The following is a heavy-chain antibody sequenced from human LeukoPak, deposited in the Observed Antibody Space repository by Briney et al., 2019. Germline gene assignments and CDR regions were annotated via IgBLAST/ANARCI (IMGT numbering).Heavy chain of an antibody. CDR1: GGSISSGGYS. CDR3: ARVGEEPYTVNYFDY. J-gene: IGHJ4*02. V-gene: IGHV4-31*03. D-gene: IGHD2-2*02. CDR2: IYYSGST. Sequence: SSETLSLTCTVSGGSISSGGYSWSWIRQHPGKGLEWIGYIYYSGSTYYNPSLKSRVTISVDTSKNQFSLKLSSVTAADTAVYYCARVGEEPYTVNYFDYWGQGTLVTVSS.